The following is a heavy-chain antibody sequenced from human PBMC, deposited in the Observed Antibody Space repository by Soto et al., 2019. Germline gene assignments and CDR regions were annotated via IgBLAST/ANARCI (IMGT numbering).Heavy chain of an antibody. CDR2: IDPSDSQT. CDR1: GYSFAGYW. V-gene: IGHV5-10-1*01. D-gene: IGHD3-22*01. Sequence: GESLKISCKGSGYSFAGYWITWVRQKPGKGLEWMGRIDPSDSQTYYSPSFRGHVTISVTKSITTVFLQWSSLSASDTAMYYCARQIYDSDTGPNFQYYFDSWGQGTPVTVSS. J-gene: IGHJ4*02. CDR3: ARQIYDSDTGPNFQYYFDS.